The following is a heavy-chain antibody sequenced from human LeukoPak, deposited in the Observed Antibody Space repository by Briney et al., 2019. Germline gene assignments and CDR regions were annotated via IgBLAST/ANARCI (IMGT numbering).Heavy chain of an antibody. D-gene: IGHD4-23*01. J-gene: IGHJ4*02. V-gene: IGHV4-38-2*02. CDR1: GYSITSGYY. CDR3: ARASPVTTGVVEY. Sequence: AETLSLTCTVSGYSITSGYYWGWIRQPPGKGLEWIGNINHSGSTYYNPSLKSRVTISVDTSKNQFSLKLSSVTAADTAVYYCARASPVTTGVVEYWSQGTLVTVSP. CDR2: INHSGST.